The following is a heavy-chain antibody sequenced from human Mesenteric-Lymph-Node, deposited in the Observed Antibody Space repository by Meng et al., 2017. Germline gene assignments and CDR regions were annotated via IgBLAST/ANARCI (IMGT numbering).Heavy chain of an antibody. V-gene: IGHV4-61*01. CDR2: IYYSGST. J-gene: IGHJ4*02. D-gene: IGHD5-18*01. Sequence: QGSGPGMVSPSETLSLTCTVSGGAVSSGSYYWSWIRQPPGKGLEWIGYIYYSGSTNYNPSLKSRVTISVDTSKNQFSLKLSSVTAADTAVYYCARDRGYSYGKSFFDYWGQGTLVTVSS. CDR1: GGAVSSGSYY. CDR3: ARDRGYSYGKSFFDY.